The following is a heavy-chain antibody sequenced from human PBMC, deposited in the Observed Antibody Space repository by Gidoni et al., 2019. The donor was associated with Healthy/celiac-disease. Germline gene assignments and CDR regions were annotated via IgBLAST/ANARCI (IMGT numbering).Heavy chain of an antibody. J-gene: IGHJ5*02. CDR3: ASLPIAVAGTRWFDP. D-gene: IGHD6-19*01. CDR1: GGTFSSYT. Sequence: QVQLVQSGAEVKKPGSSVKVSCKASGGTFSSYTISWVRQAPGQGLEWMGRIIPILGIANYAQKFQGRVTITADKSTSTAYMELSSLRSEDTAVYYCASLPIAVAGTRWFDPWGQGTLVTVSS. CDR2: IIPILGIA. V-gene: IGHV1-69*02.